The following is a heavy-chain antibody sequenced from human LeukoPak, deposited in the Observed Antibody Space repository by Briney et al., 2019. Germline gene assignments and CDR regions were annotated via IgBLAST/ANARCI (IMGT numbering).Heavy chain of an antibody. CDR3: ATVHGDSGIYYFDY. J-gene: IGHJ4*02. CDR1: GYTFTGYY. V-gene: IGHV1-2*02. Sequence: ASVKVSCKASGYTFTGYYMHWVRQAPGQGLEWMGWINPNSGGTNYAQKFQGRVTMTRDTSISTAYMELSSLRSEDTAVYYCATVHGDSGIYYFDYWGQGTLVTVSS. CDR2: INPNSGGT. D-gene: IGHD4-17*01.